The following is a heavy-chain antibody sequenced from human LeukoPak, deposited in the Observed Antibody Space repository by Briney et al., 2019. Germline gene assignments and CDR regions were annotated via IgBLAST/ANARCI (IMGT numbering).Heavy chain of an antibody. J-gene: IGHJ3*02. Sequence: SETLSLTCTVSGGSISSGGYYWSWIRQHPGKGLEWIGYIYYSGSTYYNPSLKSRATISVDTSKNHFSLKLSSVTAADTAVYYCARSVTIYGVGDGSDIWGQGTMVTVSS. V-gene: IGHV4-31*03. CDR2: IYYSGST. CDR3: ARSVTIYGVGDGSDI. D-gene: IGHD3-3*02. CDR1: GGSISSGGYY.